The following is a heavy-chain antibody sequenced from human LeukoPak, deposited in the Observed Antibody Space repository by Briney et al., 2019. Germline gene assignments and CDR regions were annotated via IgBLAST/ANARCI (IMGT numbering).Heavy chain of an antibody. D-gene: IGHD5-24*01. CDR3: AKSGYNRFDY. CDR1: VFTHSNYA. Sequence: GGSLSLSRAASVFTHSNYAMSGVRQAPGRGLAGVSAFSGSRGDTYYADSVKRRFTISRDNSKNTLYLQMNSLRAEDTAVYYCAKSGYNRFDYWGQGTLVTVSS. V-gene: IGHV3-23*01. CDR2: FSGSRGDT. J-gene: IGHJ4*02.